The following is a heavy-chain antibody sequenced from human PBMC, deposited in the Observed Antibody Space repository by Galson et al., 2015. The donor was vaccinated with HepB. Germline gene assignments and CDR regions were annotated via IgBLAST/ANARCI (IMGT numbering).Heavy chain of an antibody. CDR2: IKSKTDGGTT. CDR3: TTDPLRVVVVAATKY. D-gene: IGHD2-15*01. V-gene: IGHV3-15*01. Sequence: SLRLSCAASGFTFSNAWMSWVRQAPGKGLEWVGRIKSKTDGGTTDYAAPVKGRFTISRDDSKNTLYLQMNSLKTEDTAVYYCTTDPLRVVVVAATKYWGQGTLVTVSS. CDR1: GFTFSNAW. J-gene: IGHJ4*02.